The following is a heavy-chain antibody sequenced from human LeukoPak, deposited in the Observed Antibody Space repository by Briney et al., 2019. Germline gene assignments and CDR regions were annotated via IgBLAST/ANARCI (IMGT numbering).Heavy chain of an antibody. D-gene: IGHD1-26*01. CDR3: ARPAAGANLVHAFDI. V-gene: IGHV4-59*08. J-gene: IGHJ3*02. CDR1: GGSINSYY. CDR2: IYYSGST. Sequence: SETLSLTCTVSGGSINSYYWSWIRQPPGKGLEWIGYIYYSGSTNYNPSLKSRVTISVDTSKNQFSLKLSSVAAADTAVYYCARPAAGANLVHAFDIWGQGTMVTVSS.